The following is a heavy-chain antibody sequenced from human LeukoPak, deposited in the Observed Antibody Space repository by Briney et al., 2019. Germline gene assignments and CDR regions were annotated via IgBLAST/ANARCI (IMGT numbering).Heavy chain of an antibody. CDR2: ISSSSSYI. CDR3: ARDSSSWFDAFDI. J-gene: IGHJ3*02. V-gene: IGHV3-21*01. D-gene: IGHD6-13*01. Sequence: EGSLRLSCAASGFTFSSYSMNWVRQAPGKGLEWVSSISSSSSYIYYADSVKGRFTISRDNAKNSLYLQMNSLRAEDTAVYYCARDSSSWFDAFDIWGQGTMVTVSS. CDR1: GFTFSSYS.